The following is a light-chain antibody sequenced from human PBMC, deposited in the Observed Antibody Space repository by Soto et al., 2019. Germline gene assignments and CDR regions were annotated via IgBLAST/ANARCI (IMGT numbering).Light chain of an antibody. CDR2: DVS. V-gene: IGLV2-14*03. CDR3: SSYTSGSTYV. CDR1: SSDVGAYNY. J-gene: IGLJ1*01. Sequence: LTQPASVSGSPGQSITISCTGTSSDVGAYNYVSWYQQHPGKAPKLMIYDVSSRPSGVSNRFSGSKSGNTASLTISGLQAEDEADYYCSSYTSGSTYVFGTGTKVTVL.